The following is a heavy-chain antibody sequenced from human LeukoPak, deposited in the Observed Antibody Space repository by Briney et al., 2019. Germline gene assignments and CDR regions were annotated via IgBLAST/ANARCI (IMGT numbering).Heavy chain of an antibody. CDR3: ARLGRVITFGGVIDYYFDS. Sequence: ASMKVSCKASGYSFTSYDINWVRQAPGQGLEWMGWISVYNGNTNYAQKLQGRVTMTTDTSTSTAYMELRSLRSDDTAVYYCARLGRVITFGGVIDYYFDSWGQGTLVTVSS. V-gene: IGHV1-18*01. CDR2: ISVYNGNT. D-gene: IGHD3-16*02. CDR1: GYSFTSYD. J-gene: IGHJ4*02.